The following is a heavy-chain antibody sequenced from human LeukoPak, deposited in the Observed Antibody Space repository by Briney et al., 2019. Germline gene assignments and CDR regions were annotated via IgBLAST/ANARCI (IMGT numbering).Heavy chain of an antibody. CDR3: AKARFTVTNYFDY. V-gene: IGHV3-23*01. CDR2: FRRSSHHK. D-gene: IGHD4-11*01. CDR1: GFTFRSYA. J-gene: IGHJ4*02. Sequence: GGSLRLSCAASGFTFRSYAMSGVRQARGKGVEWVSAFRRSSHHKSHSHSVKPRFTIYRDNPKNTLYLKMNSLRAEHTAVYYCAKARFTVTNYFDYWGQGTLVTVSS.